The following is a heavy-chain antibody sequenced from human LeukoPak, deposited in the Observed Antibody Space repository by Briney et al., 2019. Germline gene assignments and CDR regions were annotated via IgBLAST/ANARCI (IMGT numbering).Heavy chain of an antibody. Sequence: ASVKVSCKASGYTFTSYYMHWVRQAPGQGLEWMGIINPSGGSTSYAQKFQGRVTMTRDMSTSTVYMELSSLRSEDTAVYYCAKDIALGGSGTFYYYYYYMDVWGKGTTVTVSS. CDR2: INPSGGST. J-gene: IGHJ6*03. V-gene: IGHV1-46*01. CDR1: GYTFTSYY. CDR3: AKDIALGGSGTFYYYYYYMDV. D-gene: IGHD3-10*01.